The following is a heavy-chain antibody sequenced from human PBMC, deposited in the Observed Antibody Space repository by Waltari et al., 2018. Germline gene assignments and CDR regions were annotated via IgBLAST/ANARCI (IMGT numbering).Heavy chain of an antibody. D-gene: IGHD6-19*01. V-gene: IGHV1-46*01. CDR3: ARTRSVYSSGCHDY. J-gene: IGHJ4*02. CDR2: INPTSGTA. CDR1: GYTVTSSF. Sequence: QVQLVQSGAEVKEPGASVTVSCKTSGYTVTSSFLHWVRQAPGQGLEWMGIINPTSGTASYAPTFQGRLTMTTDASTSTVYMELSGLRSDDTAMYYCARTRSVYSSGCHDYWGQGTLVSVSS.